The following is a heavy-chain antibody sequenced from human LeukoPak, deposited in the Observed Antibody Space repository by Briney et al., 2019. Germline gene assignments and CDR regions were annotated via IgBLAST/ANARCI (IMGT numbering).Heavy chain of an antibody. J-gene: IGHJ4*02. CDR2: IYYSGST. CDR3: ARGYCSSTSCYLGEY. D-gene: IGHD2-2*01. CDR1: GGSISGYY. Sequence: SETLSLTCTVSGGSISGYYWSWIRQPPGKGLEWIGYIYYSGSTTYNPSLKSRVTISVDTSKNQFSLKLSSVTAADTAVYYCARGYCSSTSCYLGEYWGQGTLITVSS. V-gene: IGHV4-59*01.